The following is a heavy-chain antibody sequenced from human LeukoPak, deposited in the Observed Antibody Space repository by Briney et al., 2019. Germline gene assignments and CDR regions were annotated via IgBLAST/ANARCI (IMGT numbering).Heavy chain of an antibody. J-gene: IGHJ4*02. Sequence: SETLSLTCAVSGYSISSGYYWGWIRQPPGKGLEWIGSIYHSGSTYNNPSLKSRVTISVDTSKNQFSLKLSSVTAADTAVFYCAKWGTTAFDYWGQGVLVTVSS. D-gene: IGHD4-17*01. CDR2: IYHSGST. CDR1: GYSISSGYY. V-gene: IGHV4-38-2*01. CDR3: AKWGTTAFDY.